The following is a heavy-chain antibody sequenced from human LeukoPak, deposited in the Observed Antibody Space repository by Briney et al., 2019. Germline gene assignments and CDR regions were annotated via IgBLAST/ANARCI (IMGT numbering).Heavy chain of an antibody. CDR1: GFTFSSYW. V-gene: IGHV3-74*01. Sequence: GGSLRLSCVASGFTFSSYWMHWVRQAPGKGLVWVSRINAAGSSTNYADFVKGRFTISRDNAKNTLHLQMDSLRAEDTAVYYCAKRHLPVETTGRDDYWGQGTLVTVSS. D-gene: IGHD1-26*01. CDR3: AKRHLPVETTGRDDY. J-gene: IGHJ4*02. CDR2: INAAGSST.